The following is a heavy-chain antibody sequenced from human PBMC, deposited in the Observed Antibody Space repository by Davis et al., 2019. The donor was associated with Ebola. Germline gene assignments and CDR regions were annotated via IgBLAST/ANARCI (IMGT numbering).Heavy chain of an antibody. CDR3: ASRSAPGYYYGMDV. V-gene: IGHV3-66*02. Sequence: PGGSLRLSCAASGITVTSNYMTCVPQAPGKGLECVSIISSAGSTYYVDSVKGRFTISRDKSKNTLYLQMNSLRTEDTAVYYCASRSAPGYYYGMDVWGQGTTVTVSS. J-gene: IGHJ6*02. D-gene: IGHD3-3*01. CDR2: ISSAGST. CDR1: GITVTSNY.